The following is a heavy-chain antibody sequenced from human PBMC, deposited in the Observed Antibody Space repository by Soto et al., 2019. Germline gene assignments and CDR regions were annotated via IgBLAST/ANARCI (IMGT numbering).Heavy chain of an antibody. D-gene: IGHD2-2*01. V-gene: IGHV3-21*01. CDR1: GFTFSSYS. CDR2: ISSSSSYI. Sequence: GGSLRLSCAASGFTFSSYSMNWVRQAPGKGLEWVSSISSSSSYIYYADSVKGRFTISRDNAKNSLYLQMNSLRAEDTAVYYCARNPGIKYCSSTSCYVHDAFDIWGQGTMVTVSS. J-gene: IGHJ3*02. CDR3: ARNPGIKYCSSTSCYVHDAFDI.